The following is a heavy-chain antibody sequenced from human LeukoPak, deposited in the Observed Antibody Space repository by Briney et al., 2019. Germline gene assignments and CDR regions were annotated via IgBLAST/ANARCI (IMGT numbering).Heavy chain of an antibody. Sequence: PGGSLRLSCVASGFTFSNAWMSWVRQAPGKGLEWVGRIKSKTDGGTTDYAAPVEGRFTISRDDSKNTLYLQMNSLRAEDTAVYYCARRAGAYSHPYDYWGQGTLVTVSS. CDR3: ARRAGAYSHPYDY. CDR1: GFTFSNAW. D-gene: IGHD4/OR15-4a*01. J-gene: IGHJ4*02. V-gene: IGHV3-15*01. CDR2: IKSKTDGGTT.